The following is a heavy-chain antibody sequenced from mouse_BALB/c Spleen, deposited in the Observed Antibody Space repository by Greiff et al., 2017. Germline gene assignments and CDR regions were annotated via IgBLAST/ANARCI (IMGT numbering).Heavy chain of an antibody. CDR2: IYPGYGDT. J-gene: IGHJ4*01. CDR1: GYTFTSYN. V-gene: IGHV1-12*01. D-gene: IGHD1-1*01. CDR3: ARSRHYYGSSSYAMDY. Sequence: LQQPGAELVKPGASVKMSCKASGYTFTSYNMHWVKQTPGQGLEWIGAIYPGYGDTSYNQKFKGKATLTADKSSSTAYMQLSSLTSEDSAVYYCARSRHYYGSSSYAMDYWGQGTSVTVSS.